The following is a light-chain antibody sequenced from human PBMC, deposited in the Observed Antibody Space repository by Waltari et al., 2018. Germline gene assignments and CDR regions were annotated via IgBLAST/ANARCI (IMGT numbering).Light chain of an antibody. CDR3: QQYGSSPWT. J-gene: IGKJ1*01. V-gene: IGKV3-20*01. CDR2: GAS. CDR1: QSVSSSY. Sequence: EIVFPQSPGTLSLSPGDRAPLSCRASQSVSSSYLAWYQQKPGQAPRVLIHGASNRATGIPDRFSGSGSGTDFTLTISRLEPEDFAVYYCQQYGSSPWTFGQGTKVEIK.